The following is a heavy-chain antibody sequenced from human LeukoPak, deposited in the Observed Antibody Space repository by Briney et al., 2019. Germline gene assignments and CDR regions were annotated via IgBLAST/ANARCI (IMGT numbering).Heavy chain of an antibody. D-gene: IGHD6-13*01. J-gene: IGHJ5*02. CDR3: VRGSSWDP. CDR1: GGSFSGYY. CDR2: INHSGST. Sequence: SETLSLTCAVYGGSFSGYYWSWIRQPPGKGLEWIGEINHSGSTNYNPSLKSRVTISVDTSKNQFSLKLSSVTAADTAVYYCVRGSSWDPWGQGTLVTVSS. V-gene: IGHV4-34*01.